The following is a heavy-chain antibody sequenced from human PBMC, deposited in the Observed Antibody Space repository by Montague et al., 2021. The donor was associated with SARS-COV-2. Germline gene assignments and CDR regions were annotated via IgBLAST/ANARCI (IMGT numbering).Heavy chain of an antibody. D-gene: IGHD3-22*01. Sequence: SEALSLTCGVYGGSFGDDHWSWIRQPPGKGLEWIGDINQSGSTNYNPSLKSRVTISVDTSKNQFSLKLTSVTAADTAVYLCARGHLSVSMIVVVFTSASYYFDYWGQGAQVTVSS. V-gene: IGHV4-34*01. CDR1: GGSFGDDH. J-gene: IGHJ4*02. CDR3: ARGHLSVSMIVVVFTSASYYFDY. CDR2: INQSGST.